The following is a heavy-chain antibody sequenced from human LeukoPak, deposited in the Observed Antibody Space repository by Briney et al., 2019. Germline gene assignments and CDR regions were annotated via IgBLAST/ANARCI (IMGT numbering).Heavy chain of an antibody. J-gene: IGHJ4*02. Sequence: EASVKVSCKASGYTFTSYGISWVRQAPGQGRGWMGWISAYNGNTNYAQKLQGRVTMTTDTSTSTAYMELRSLRSDDPAVYYCARDYYDSIGYAYWGQGTLVTVSS. D-gene: IGHD3-22*01. CDR1: GYTFTSYG. CDR3: ARDYYDSIGYAY. V-gene: IGHV1-18*01. CDR2: ISAYNGNT.